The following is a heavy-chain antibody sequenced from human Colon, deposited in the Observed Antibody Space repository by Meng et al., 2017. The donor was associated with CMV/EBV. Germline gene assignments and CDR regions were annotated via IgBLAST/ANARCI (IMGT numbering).Heavy chain of an antibody. J-gene: IGHJ5*02. Sequence: TFKHYGIAWVRQAPGKGLEWMGWINVKDGNTNYAENFQGRVTMTTDTSTSTAYLDLRSLRSDDTAVYFCARSLGYCSSGTCYTNWFDPWGQGTLVTV. CDR3: ARSLGYCSSGTCYTNWFDP. V-gene: IGHV1-18*01. D-gene: IGHD2-15*01. CDR2: INVKDGNT. CDR1: TFKHYG.